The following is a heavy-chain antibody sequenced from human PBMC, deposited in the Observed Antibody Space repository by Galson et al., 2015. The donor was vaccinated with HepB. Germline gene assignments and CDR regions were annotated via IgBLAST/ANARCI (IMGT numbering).Heavy chain of an antibody. V-gene: IGHV4-59*02. CDR1: GVSVSGYY. J-gene: IGHJ4*02. D-gene: IGHD3-10*01. CDR3: ARSLNYGSHYFDQ. Sequence: ETLSLTCTVSGVSVSGYYWSWIRQPPGKGLEWIGYIYSSGSTNYNPSLKSRVTTSIDKSKNQFSLNLSSVTAADTAVYYCARSLNYGSHYFDQWGQGTLVTVSS. CDR2: IYSSGST.